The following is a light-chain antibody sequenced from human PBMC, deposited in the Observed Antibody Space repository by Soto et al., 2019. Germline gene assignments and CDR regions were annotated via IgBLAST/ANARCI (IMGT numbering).Light chain of an antibody. J-gene: IGLJ1*01. Sequence: QSALTQPASVSGSPGQSITISCTGTSSDVGAYNYVSWYQQHPGKAPKLMIYEVSNRPSGVSNRFSGSKSGNTASLTISGIQAEDEADYYCSSYTTSSGVFGTGTKLTVL. V-gene: IGLV2-14*01. CDR3: SSYTTSSGV. CDR2: EVS. CDR1: SSDVGAYNY.